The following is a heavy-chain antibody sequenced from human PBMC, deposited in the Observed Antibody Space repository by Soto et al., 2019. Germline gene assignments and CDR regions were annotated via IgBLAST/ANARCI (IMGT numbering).Heavy chain of an antibody. CDR2: INPSGST. D-gene: IGHD6-19*01. Sequence: QVQLQQWGAGLLKPSETLSLTCAVYGGSFSGYYWSWIRQPPGKGLEWIGEINPSGSTNYNPSLKSRVPISVATSKNQFSLKLSSVTAADTAVYYCARPTRQWLGLRYYYGMDVWGQGTTVTVSS. CDR3: ARPTRQWLGLRYYYGMDV. V-gene: IGHV4-34*01. J-gene: IGHJ6*02. CDR1: GGSFSGYY.